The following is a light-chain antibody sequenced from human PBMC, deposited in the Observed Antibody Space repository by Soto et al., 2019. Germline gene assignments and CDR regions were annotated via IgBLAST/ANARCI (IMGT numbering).Light chain of an antibody. J-gene: IGKJ4*01. CDR3: HQYNKWPLT. Sequence: EIVMTQSPATLSVSPGERATLSSRAGQSVYSTLAWYQQKPGQAPSLLIYHASTRATGIPARFSGSGSGTEFTLTISSLQSEDFAVYYCHQYNKWPLTFGGGTKLEI. V-gene: IGKV3-15*01. CDR1: QSVYST. CDR2: HAS.